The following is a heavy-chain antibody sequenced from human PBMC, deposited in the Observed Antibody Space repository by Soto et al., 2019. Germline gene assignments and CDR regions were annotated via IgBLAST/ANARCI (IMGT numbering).Heavy chain of an antibody. CDR1: GFSFDSYW. CDR2: IDYDGTTT. Sequence: EVQLVESGGGLVQPGGSLRLSCAASGFSFDSYWMHWVRQAPGQGPMWVSRIDYDGTTTNYADSVKGRVTISRDNAKSTLYLQMNSLRPEDTAVYYCTRGPRASSGGTGAYWGKGTLVTVSS. D-gene: IGHD2-2*01. V-gene: IGHV3-74*01. J-gene: IGHJ1*01. CDR3: TRGPRASSGGTGAY.